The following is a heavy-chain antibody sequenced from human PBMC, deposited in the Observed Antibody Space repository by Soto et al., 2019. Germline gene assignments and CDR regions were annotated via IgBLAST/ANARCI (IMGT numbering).Heavy chain of an antibody. CDR3: VKERYCSGRSCYFEYWFAP. CDR1: GFTFSSYA. D-gene: IGHD2-15*01. Sequence: GGSLRHSCSASGFTFSSYAMHWVRQAPGKGLEYVSAISSNGGSTYYADSVKGRFTISRDNSKNTLYLQMSSLRAEDTAVYYCVKERYCSGRSCYFEYWFAPWGQGTLVTVSS. V-gene: IGHV3-64D*06. CDR2: ISSNGGST. J-gene: IGHJ5*02.